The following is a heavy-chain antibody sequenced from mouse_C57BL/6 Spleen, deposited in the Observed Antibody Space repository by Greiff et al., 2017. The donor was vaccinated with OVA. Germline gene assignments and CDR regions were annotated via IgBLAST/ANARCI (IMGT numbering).Heavy chain of an antibody. J-gene: IGHJ3*01. V-gene: IGHV1-61*01. D-gene: IGHD1-1*02. Sequence: QLQLKQPGAELVRPGSSVKLSCKASGYTFTSYWMDWVKQRPGQGLEWIGNIYPSDSETHYNQKFKDKATLTVDKSSSTAYMQLSSLTSEDAAVYDYASGYYGAWFAYWGQGTLVTVSA. CDR2: IYPSDSET. CDR1: GYTFTSYW. CDR3: ASGYYGAWFAY.